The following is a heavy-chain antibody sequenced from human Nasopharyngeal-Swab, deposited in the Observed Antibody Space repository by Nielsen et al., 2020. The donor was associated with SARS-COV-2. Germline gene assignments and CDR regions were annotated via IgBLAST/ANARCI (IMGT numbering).Heavy chain of an antibody. CDR3: AKSSHGDVYPFDY. CDR1: GFRNNW. V-gene: IGHV3-74*01. D-gene: IGHD4-17*01. CDR2: INSDGTST. J-gene: IGHJ4*02. Sequence: GESLKISCAAPGFRNNWVHWVRQAPGKGLVWVSRINSDGTSTAYADSVKGRFTISRDNSKNTLYLQMNSLKAEDTAVYYCAKSSHGDVYPFDYWGQGTLVTVSS.